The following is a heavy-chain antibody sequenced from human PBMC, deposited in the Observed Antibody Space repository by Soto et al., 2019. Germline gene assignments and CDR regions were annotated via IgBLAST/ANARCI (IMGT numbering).Heavy chain of an antibody. CDR2: IRSKAYGGTT. CDR3: TREEYSSSLPIDY. CDR1: GFTFGDYA. Sequence: HPGGSLRLSCTASGFTFGDYAMSWFRQAPGKGLEWVGFIRSKAYGGTTEYAASVKGRFTISRDDSKSIAYLQMNSLKTEDTAVYYCTREEYSSSLPIDYWGQGTLVTVS. J-gene: IGHJ4*02. V-gene: IGHV3-49*03. D-gene: IGHD6-6*01.